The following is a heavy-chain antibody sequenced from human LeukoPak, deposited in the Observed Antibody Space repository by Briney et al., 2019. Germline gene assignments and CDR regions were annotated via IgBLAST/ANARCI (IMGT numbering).Heavy chain of an antibody. D-gene: IGHD3-10*01. CDR3: ATRTGSGSYYRGNWFDP. V-gene: IGHV4-34*01. CDR1: GGSFSGYY. Sequence: SETLSLTCAVYGGSFSGYYWSWIRQPPGKWLEWIGEINHSGSTNYNPSLKSRVTISVDTSKNQFSLKLSSVTAADTAVYYCATRTGSGSYYRGNWFDPWGQGTLVTVSS. CDR2: INHSGST. J-gene: IGHJ5*02.